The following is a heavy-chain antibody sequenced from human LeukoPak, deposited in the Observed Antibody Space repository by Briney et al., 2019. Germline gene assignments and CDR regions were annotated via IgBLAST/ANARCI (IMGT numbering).Heavy chain of an antibody. J-gene: IGHJ4*02. D-gene: IGHD2-15*01. CDR2: VESDGSST. CDR1: GFTFSSYR. CDR3: ARDGGGLGY. V-gene: IGHV3-74*03. Sequence: GGSLRLSCAASGFTFSSYRMHWVRQAPGEGLVWVSCVESDGSSTKYADSVKGRFTISRDNAKNTLYLQMNSLRLEDTAVYYCARDGGGLGYRGQGTLVTVSS.